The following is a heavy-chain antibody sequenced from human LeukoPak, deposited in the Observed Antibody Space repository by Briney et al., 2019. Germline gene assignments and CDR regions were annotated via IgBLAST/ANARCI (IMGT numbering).Heavy chain of an antibody. CDR3: AREGGYSSSFDAFDI. Sequence: SETLSLTCTVSGGSISSSSYSWGWIRQPPGKGLEWIGSIYYSGSTSYNPSLKSRVTISVDTSKNQFSLKLSSVTAADTAVYYCAREGGYSSSFDAFDIWGQGTMVTVSS. J-gene: IGHJ3*02. CDR2: IYYSGST. CDR1: GGSISSSSYS. V-gene: IGHV4-39*02. D-gene: IGHD6-6*01.